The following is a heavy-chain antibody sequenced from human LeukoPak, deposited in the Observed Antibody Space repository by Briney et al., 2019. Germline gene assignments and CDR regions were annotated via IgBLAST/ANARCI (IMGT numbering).Heavy chain of an antibody. J-gene: IGHJ4*02. CDR2: IKQDGSEK. CDR3: ARHMERWQQFTRSLDY. CDR1: GFTFSSYW. Sequence: GGSLRLACAASGFTFSSYWMTWVRHLPGKGLEWVAKIKQDGSEKYYVDSVKGRFTISRDNTRDSLYPQMNSLRAEDTAVYYCARHMERWQQFTRSLDYWGQGTLVTVSS. D-gene: IGHD5-24*01. V-gene: IGHV3-7*01.